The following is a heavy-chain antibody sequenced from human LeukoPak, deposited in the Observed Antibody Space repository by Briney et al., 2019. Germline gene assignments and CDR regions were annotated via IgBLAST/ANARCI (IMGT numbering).Heavy chain of an antibody. V-gene: IGHV3-23*01. CDR3: AKAEGVYYDILTGYSYYFDY. D-gene: IGHD3-9*01. CDR1: GFTFSSYA. CDR2: ISGSGGST. J-gene: IGHJ4*02. Sequence: GGSLRLSCAASGFTFSSYAMSWVRQAPGKGLEWVSAISGSGGSTYYADSVKGRLTISRDNSKNTLCLQMNSLRAEDTAVYYCAKAEGVYYDILTGYSYYFDYWGQGTLVTVSS.